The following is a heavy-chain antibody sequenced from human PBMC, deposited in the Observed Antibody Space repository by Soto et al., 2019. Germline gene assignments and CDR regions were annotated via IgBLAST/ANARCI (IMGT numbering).Heavy chain of an antibody. CDR1: GGTFSSYA. Sequence: SVKVSCKASGGTFSSYAISWVRQAPGQGLEWMGGIIPIFGTANYAQKFQGRVTITADESTSTAYMELSSLRSEDTAVYYCARKSRQAGYSSGWYGRFDPWGQGTLVTVSS. V-gene: IGHV1-69*13. CDR2: IIPIFGTA. J-gene: IGHJ5*02. CDR3: ARKSRQAGYSSGWYGRFDP. D-gene: IGHD6-19*01.